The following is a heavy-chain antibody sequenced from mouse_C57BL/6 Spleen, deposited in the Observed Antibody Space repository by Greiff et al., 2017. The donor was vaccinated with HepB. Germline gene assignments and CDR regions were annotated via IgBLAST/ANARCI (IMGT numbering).Heavy chain of an antibody. J-gene: IGHJ4*01. CDR2: IWSGGST. CDR1: GFSLTSYG. V-gene: IGHV2-2*01. D-gene: IGHD2-5*01. CDR3: ARNSAYYSNYYAMDY. Sequence: VQLPQSGPGLVQPSQSLSITCTVSGFSLTSYGVHWVRPSPGKGLEWLGVIWSGGSTDYNAAFISRLSISKDNSKSPVFFKMNSLQADDTAIYYCARNSAYYSNYYAMDYWGQGTSVTVSS.